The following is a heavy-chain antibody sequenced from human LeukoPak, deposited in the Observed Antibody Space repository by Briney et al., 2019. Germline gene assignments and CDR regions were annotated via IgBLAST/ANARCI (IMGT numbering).Heavy chain of an antibody. D-gene: IGHD2-15*01. J-gene: IGHJ4*02. V-gene: IGHV4-38-2*01. CDR2: IYHSGST. Sequence: SETLSLTCAVSGYSLSSGYYWAWIRQPPGKGLEWIGRIYHSGSTYYTPSLKSRVAISVDTSKNQFSLKLSSVTAAATAVSYCARVYCSGGSCYTYYFDYWGQGTLVTVSS. CDR3: ARVYCSGGSCYTYYFDY. CDR1: GYSLSSGYY.